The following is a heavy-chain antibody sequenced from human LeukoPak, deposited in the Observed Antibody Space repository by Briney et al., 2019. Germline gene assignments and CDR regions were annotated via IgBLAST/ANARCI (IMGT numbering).Heavy chain of an antibody. CDR3: AKTLVGATSGPDYYFVS. V-gene: IGHV3-23*01. Sequence: AGGSLRLSCAASGFTFINYAMTWVRQAPGKGLEWVSAISGSGNSTYYPDSVKGRFSISGDNSKNTLYLQISSLRAEDTAVYYCAKTLVGATSGPDYYFVSWGQGTLVTVSS. D-gene: IGHD1-26*01. J-gene: IGHJ4*02. CDR1: GFTFINYA. CDR2: ISGSGNST.